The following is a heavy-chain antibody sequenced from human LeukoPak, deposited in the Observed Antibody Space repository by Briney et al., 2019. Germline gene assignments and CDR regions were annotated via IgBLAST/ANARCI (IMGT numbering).Heavy chain of an antibody. CDR2: ISYDGSNK. D-gene: IGHD6-19*01. J-gene: IGHJ6*04. CDR3: ARVAVAADYYYSMDV. Sequence: PGGSLRLSCAASGFTFSSYAMHWVRQAPGKGLEWVAVISYDGSNKYYADSVKGRFTISRDNSKNTLYLQMNSLRAEDTAVYYCARVAVAADYYYSMDVWGKGTTVTVSS. V-gene: IGHV3-30*04. CDR1: GFTFSSYA.